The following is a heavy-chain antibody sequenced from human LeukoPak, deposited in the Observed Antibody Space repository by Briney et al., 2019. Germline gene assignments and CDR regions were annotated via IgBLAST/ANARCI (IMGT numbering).Heavy chain of an antibody. J-gene: IGHJ4*02. CDR2: ISGIGGST. D-gene: IGHD2-15*01. CDR1: GFTFSSYA. Sequence: PGRSLRLSCAASGFTFSSYAMSWVRQAPGKWLEWVSAISGIGGSTYYADSVKGRFTISRDNSKNTLYLQMNSLRAEDTAVYYCAKESRDYCSGGSCYSTFWGQGTLVTVSS. V-gene: IGHV3-23*01. CDR3: AKESRDYCSGGSCYSTF.